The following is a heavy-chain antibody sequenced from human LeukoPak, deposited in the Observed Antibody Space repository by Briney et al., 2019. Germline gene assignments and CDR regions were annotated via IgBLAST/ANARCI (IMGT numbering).Heavy chain of an antibody. Sequence: GGSLRLSCAASGFTFSSYAMSWVRQAPGEGLEWVSAISGSGGSTYYADSVKGRFTISRDNSKNTLYLQMNSLRAEDTAVYYCAKDMYYYDSSTTPGYWGQGTLVTVSS. J-gene: IGHJ4*02. CDR2: ISGSGGST. CDR1: GFTFSSYA. CDR3: AKDMYYYDSSTTPGY. D-gene: IGHD3-22*01. V-gene: IGHV3-23*01.